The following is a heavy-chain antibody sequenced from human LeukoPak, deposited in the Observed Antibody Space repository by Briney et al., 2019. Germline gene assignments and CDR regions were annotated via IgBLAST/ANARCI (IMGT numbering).Heavy chain of an antibody. Sequence: ASVKVSCKASGYTFIGYYMHWVRQAPGQGLEWMGWINPNSGGTNYAQKFQGRVTMTRDTSISTAYMELSRLRPDDTAVYYCARVTSLGYCSSTSCIYYFDYWGQGTLVTVSS. V-gene: IGHV1-2*02. D-gene: IGHD2-2*01. CDR1: GYTFIGYY. J-gene: IGHJ4*02. CDR2: INPNSGGT. CDR3: ARVTSLGYCSSTSCIYYFDY.